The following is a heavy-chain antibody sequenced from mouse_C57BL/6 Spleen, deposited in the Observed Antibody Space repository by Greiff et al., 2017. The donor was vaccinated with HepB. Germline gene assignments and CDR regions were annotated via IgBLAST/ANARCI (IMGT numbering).Heavy chain of an antibody. CDR2: ISDGGSYT. D-gene: IGHD4-1*01. CDR3: ARAYNWDEGYFDV. CDR1: GFTFSSYA. V-gene: IGHV5-4*01. J-gene: IGHJ1*03. Sequence: EVQLVESGGGLVKPGGSLKLSCAASGFTFSSYAMSWVRQTPEKRLEWVATISDGGSYTYYPDNVKGRFTISRDNAKNNLYLQMSHLKSEDTAMYYCARAYNWDEGYFDVWGTGTTVTVSS.